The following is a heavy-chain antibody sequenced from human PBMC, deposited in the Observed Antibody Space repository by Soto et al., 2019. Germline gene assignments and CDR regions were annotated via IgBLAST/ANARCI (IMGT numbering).Heavy chain of an antibody. Sequence: QVQLVQSGAEVKKPGASVKLSCRTSGYTFTHYYIHWVRQAPGQGLEWMGIMNPASGSTNYAQDFQGRVTLTMDTSPTTVYMDLSGLRAVDTAIFYCARDLAAGDHWGQGTLVTVSS. CDR2: MNPASGST. CDR3: ARDLAAGDH. V-gene: IGHV1-46*01. J-gene: IGHJ4*02. D-gene: IGHD6-13*01. CDR1: GYTFTHYY.